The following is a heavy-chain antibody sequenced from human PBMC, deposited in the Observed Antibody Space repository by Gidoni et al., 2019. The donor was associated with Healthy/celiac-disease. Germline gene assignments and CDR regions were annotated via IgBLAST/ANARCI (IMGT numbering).Heavy chain of an antibody. J-gene: IGHJ4*02. D-gene: IGHD3-22*01. CDR2: TSSSGSTI. CDR3: ARECASCYYDLSGGFDY. V-gene: IGHV3-48*03. Sequence: EVQLVESGGGLVQPGGSLRLSCAASGFILSSYEMNWVRQAPGKGLEWVSYTSSSGSTIYYADSVKGRFTISRDNAKNSLYLQMNSLRAEDTAVYYCARECASCYYDLSGGFDYWGQGTLVTVSS. CDR1: GFILSSYE.